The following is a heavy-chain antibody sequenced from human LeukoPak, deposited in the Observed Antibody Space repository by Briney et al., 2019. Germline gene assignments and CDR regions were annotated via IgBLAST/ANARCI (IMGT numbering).Heavy chain of an antibody. V-gene: IGHV3-11*01. D-gene: IGHD3-10*01. Sequence: TGGSLRLSCSASGFTFTDYYMSWIRQAPGKGLEWVSYISPSGTVIYYGDSVKGRFTISRDNSKNTLYLQMNSLRAEDTAVYYCASSESLWFGELGGEYWGQGTLVTVSS. J-gene: IGHJ4*02. CDR3: ASSESLWFGELGGEY. CDR1: GFTFTDYY. CDR2: ISPSGTVI.